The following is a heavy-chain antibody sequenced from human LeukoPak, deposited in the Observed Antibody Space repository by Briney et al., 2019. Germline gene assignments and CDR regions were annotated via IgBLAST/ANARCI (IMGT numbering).Heavy chain of an antibody. Sequence: PGGSLRLSCAASGFTFDDYAMSWVRQAPGKGLEWVSAISGSGGSTYYADSVKGRFTISRDNSKNTLYLKMNSLRAEDTAVYYCAKDAVSSSWYGDWFDPWGQGTLVTVSS. D-gene: IGHD6-13*01. CDR1: GFTFDDYA. CDR2: ISGSGGST. V-gene: IGHV3-23*01. CDR3: AKDAVSSSWYGDWFDP. J-gene: IGHJ5*02.